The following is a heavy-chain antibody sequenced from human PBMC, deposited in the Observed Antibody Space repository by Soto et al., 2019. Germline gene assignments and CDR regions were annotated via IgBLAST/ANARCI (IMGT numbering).Heavy chain of an antibody. D-gene: IGHD2-8*01. J-gene: IGHJ4*02. CDR2: ITDSGSST. V-gene: IGHV3-23*01. CDR1: GFTFRNYA. CDR3: ATHVVDRGVNS. Sequence: EVQLLESGGGLVQPGGSLRLSCAASGFTFRNYAMTWVRQAPGQGLEYVSSITDSGSSTYYAGSVKGRFAISRDNSKNTLYLQMNSLRAEDTAVYYCATHVVDRGVNSWGQGTLVTVSS.